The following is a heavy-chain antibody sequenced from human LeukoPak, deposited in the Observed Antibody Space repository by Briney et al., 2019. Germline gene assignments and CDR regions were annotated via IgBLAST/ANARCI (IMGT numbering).Heavy chain of an antibody. Sequence: SETLSLTCIVSGGSISSYYWNWIRQSAGKGLEWIGRIYIGGSTSYNPSLKSRVTMSVDTSKIQFSLNLTSVTAADTAMCYCARGPRMVAMNGYAFDIWGPGTTVIVSS. V-gene: IGHV4-4*07. D-gene: IGHD2-2*01. CDR3: ARGPRMVAMNGYAFDI. CDR2: IYIGGST. CDR1: GGSISSYY. J-gene: IGHJ3*02.